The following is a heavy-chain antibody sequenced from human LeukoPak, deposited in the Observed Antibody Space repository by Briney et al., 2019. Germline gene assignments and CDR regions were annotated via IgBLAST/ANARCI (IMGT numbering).Heavy chain of an antibody. J-gene: IGHJ6*03. CDR3: AREWWSGYYTYYYYYMDV. CDR2: IYYSGST. Sequence: SETLSLTCTVSGGSISSSSYYWGWIRQPPGKGLEWIGSIYYSGSTYYNPSLKSRVTISVDTSKNQFSLKLSSVTAADTAVYYRAREWWSGYYTYYYYYMDVWGKGTTVTVSS. V-gene: IGHV4-39*07. D-gene: IGHD3-3*01. CDR1: GGSISSSSYY.